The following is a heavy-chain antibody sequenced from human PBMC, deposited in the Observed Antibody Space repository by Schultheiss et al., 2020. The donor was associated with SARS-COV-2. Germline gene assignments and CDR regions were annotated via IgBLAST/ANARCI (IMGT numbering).Heavy chain of an antibody. V-gene: IGHV3-15*01. CDR1: GFTFSSYA. CDR2: IKSKTDGGTT. J-gene: IGHJ3*02. Sequence: GGSLRLSCAASGFTFSSYAMHWVRQAPGKGLEWVGRIKSKTDGGTTDYAAPVKGRFTISRDDSKNTLYLQMNSLKTEDTAVYYCTTVAGYCSSTSCYFSSFSSDDYAFDIWGQGTMVTVSS. D-gene: IGHD2-2*01. CDR3: TTVAGYCSSTSCYFSSFSSDDYAFDI.